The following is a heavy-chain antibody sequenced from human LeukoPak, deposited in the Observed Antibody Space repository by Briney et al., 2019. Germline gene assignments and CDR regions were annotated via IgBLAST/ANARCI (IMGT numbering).Heavy chain of an antibody. Sequence: GGSLRLSCGASGFTFSSYEMNWVRQAPGKGLEWVSYISSSGSTIYYADSVKGRFTISRDNAKNSLYLQMNSLRAEDTAVYYCARAAITMVRGVSDYWGQGTLVTVSS. D-gene: IGHD3-10*01. CDR3: ARAAITMVRGVSDY. J-gene: IGHJ4*02. V-gene: IGHV3-48*03. CDR2: ISSSGSTI. CDR1: GFTFSSYE.